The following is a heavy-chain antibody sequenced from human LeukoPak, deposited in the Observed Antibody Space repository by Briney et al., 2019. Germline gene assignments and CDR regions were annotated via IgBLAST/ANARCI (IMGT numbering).Heavy chain of an antibody. D-gene: IGHD3-9*01. V-gene: IGHV3-11*01. CDR1: GFTFSDYY. CDR2: ISSSGSTI. Sequence: GGSLRLSCAASGFTFSDYYMSWIRQAPGKGLEWVSYISSSGSTIYYADSVKGRFTISRDNAKNSLYLQMNSLRAEDTAVCYCANGPDYDILTGYYNPDSGMDVWGQGTTVTVSS. CDR3: ANGPDYDILTGYYNPDSGMDV. J-gene: IGHJ6*02.